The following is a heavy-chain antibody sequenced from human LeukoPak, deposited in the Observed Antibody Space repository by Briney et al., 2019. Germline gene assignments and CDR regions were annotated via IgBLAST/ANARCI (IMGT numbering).Heavy chain of an antibody. Sequence: SETLSLTCTVSGGSISSYYWSWIRQPAGKGLEWIGRIYTSGSTNYNPSLKSRVTMSVDTSKNQFSLKLSSVTAADTAVYYCARDRWLPPIVVVPAASGFDPWGQGTLVTVSS. V-gene: IGHV4-4*07. CDR3: ARDRWLPPIVVVPAASGFDP. J-gene: IGHJ5*02. CDR1: GGSISSYY. D-gene: IGHD2-2*01. CDR2: IYTSGST.